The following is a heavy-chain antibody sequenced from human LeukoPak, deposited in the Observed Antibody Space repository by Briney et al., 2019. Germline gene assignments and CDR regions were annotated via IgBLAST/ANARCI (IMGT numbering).Heavy chain of an antibody. Sequence: GGSLRLSCAASGFTFDDYAMHWVRQAPGKGLEWVSGISWNSGSMGYADSVKGRFTISRDNAKNSLYLQMNSLRAEDTALYYCAKDTVAGPYYYGMDVWGQGTTVTVSS. V-gene: IGHV3-9*01. D-gene: IGHD6-19*01. J-gene: IGHJ6*02. CDR3: AKDTVAGPYYYGMDV. CDR2: ISWNSGSM. CDR1: GFTFDDYA.